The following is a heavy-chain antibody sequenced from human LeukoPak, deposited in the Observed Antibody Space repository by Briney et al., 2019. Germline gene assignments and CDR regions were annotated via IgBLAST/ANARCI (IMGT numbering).Heavy chain of an antibody. Sequence: ASVKVSCKASGYTFTSYAMHWVRQAPGQRLEWMGWINAGNGNTKYSQKFQGRVTITRDTSASTAYMELSSLRSEDTAVYYCARDYYGSGPQNGGWFDPWGQGTLVTVSS. D-gene: IGHD3-10*01. CDR3: ARDYYGSGPQNGGWFDP. J-gene: IGHJ5*02. CDR2: INAGNGNT. V-gene: IGHV1-3*01. CDR1: GYTFTSYA.